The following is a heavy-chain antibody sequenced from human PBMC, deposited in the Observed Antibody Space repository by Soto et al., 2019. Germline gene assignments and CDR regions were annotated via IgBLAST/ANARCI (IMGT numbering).Heavy chain of an antibody. CDR3: AKSWELRRGFAP. Sequence: QVQLQESGPGLVKPSWTLSPTCAVSGASIISENWWTWVRQSPGKGLEWIGEIHHTGRTTYDPSLDSRVTMSIDKSKNHFSLILSSVAAADTALYYCAKSWELRRGFAPWGQGTLVTVSS. CDR1: GASIISENW. J-gene: IGHJ5*02. D-gene: IGHD1-26*01. CDR2: IHHTGRT. V-gene: IGHV4-4*02.